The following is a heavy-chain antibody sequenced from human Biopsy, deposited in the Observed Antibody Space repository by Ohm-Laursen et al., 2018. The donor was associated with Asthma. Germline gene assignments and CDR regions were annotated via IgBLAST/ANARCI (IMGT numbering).Heavy chain of an antibody. CDR1: GGYLTGHY. V-gene: IGHV4-34*01. CDR3: ARAAITGIRGWFDP. Sequence: DTLSLTCTVYGGYLTGHYWNWIRQPPGKGLEWIGEIDQSGYTYYNPSLKSPVTISEDTSKNQFHLNLSSVTAADTAVYFCARAAITGIRGWFDPWGQGTQVTVSS. J-gene: IGHJ5*02. CDR2: IDQSGYT. D-gene: IGHD1-20*01.